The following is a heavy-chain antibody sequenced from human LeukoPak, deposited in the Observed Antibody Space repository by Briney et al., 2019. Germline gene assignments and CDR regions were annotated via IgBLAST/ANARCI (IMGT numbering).Heavy chain of an antibody. D-gene: IGHD5-24*01. CDR3: ARDGGGQLRLPNFDY. V-gene: IGHV3-20*04. CDR2: INWNGGST. J-gene: IGHJ4*02. Sequence: PGGSLRLSCAASGFTVSTNYMSWVRQAPGKGLEWVSGINWNGGSTGYADSVKGRFTISRDNAKNSLYLQMNSLRAEDTAVYYCARDGGGQLRLPNFDYWGQGTLVTVSS. CDR1: GFTVSTNY.